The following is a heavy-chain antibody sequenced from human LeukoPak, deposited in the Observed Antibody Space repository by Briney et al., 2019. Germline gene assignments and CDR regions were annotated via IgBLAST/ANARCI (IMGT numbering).Heavy chain of an antibody. CDR3: ARDPVLNDDYGDSLSFDY. Sequence: ASVKVSCKASGYTFTSYGISWVRQAPGQGLEWMGWISAYNGNTNYVQKLQGRVTMTTDTSTSTAYMELRSLRSDDTAVYYCARDPVLNDDYGDSLSFDYWGQGTLVTVSS. CDR2: ISAYNGNT. D-gene: IGHD4-17*01. V-gene: IGHV1-18*01. CDR1: GYTFTSYG. J-gene: IGHJ4*02.